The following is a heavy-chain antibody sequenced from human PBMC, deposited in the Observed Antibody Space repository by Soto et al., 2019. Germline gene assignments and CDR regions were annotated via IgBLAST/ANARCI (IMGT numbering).Heavy chain of an antibody. J-gene: IGHJ4*02. CDR3: ARARPYDYVWGSYRTFDY. CDR1: GYSISSGYY. CDR2: IYHSGST. V-gene: IGHV4-38-2*01. Sequence: PSETLSLTCAVSGYSISSGYYWGWIRQPPGKGLEWIGSIYHSGSTYYNPSPKSRVTISVDTSKNQFSLKLSSVTAADTAVYYCARARPYDYVWGSYRTFDYWGQGTLVTVSS. D-gene: IGHD3-16*02.